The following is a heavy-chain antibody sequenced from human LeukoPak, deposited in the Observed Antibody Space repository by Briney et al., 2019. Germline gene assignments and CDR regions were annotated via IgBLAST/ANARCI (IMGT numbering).Heavy chain of an antibody. Sequence: GASVKVSCKASGYTFTSYDINWVRQASGQGLEWMGWMSPKSGKTGYAQKFQGRVTITRDTSASTAYMELSSLRSEDMAVYYCARESGRGDFDYWGQGTLVTVSS. J-gene: IGHJ4*02. CDR1: GYTFTSYD. D-gene: IGHD1-1*01. CDR2: MSPKSGKT. CDR3: ARESGRGDFDY. V-gene: IGHV1-8*03.